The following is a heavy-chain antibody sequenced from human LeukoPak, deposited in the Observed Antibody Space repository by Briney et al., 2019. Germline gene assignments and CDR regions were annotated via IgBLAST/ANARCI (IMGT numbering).Heavy chain of an antibody. Sequence: PGRTLRLSCAASGFTFNRYSMNWVRQAPGKGVEWVSAISGSGSSTSYADSVKGRFTISRDNSKNTLYLQMNSLRDEDTAVYFCARYGSGWGFDYWGQGTLVTVSS. CDR2: ISGSGSST. CDR1: GFTFNRYS. J-gene: IGHJ4*02. V-gene: IGHV3-23*01. CDR3: ARYGSGWGFDY. D-gene: IGHD6-19*01.